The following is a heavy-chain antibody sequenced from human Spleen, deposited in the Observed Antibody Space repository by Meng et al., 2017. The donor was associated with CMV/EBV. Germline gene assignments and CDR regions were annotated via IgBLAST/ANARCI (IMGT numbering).Heavy chain of an antibody. CDR3: AKGGGWLEYFQH. CDR2: IYRGGSST. V-gene: IGHV3-23*03. CDR1: GFTSSSYG. J-gene: IGHJ1*01. Sequence: CAACGFTSSSYGRSWVRQAPGKGLEWVSDIYRGGSSTYYADPKKGRFTISRENSKNSLYLLMNSLGAENTAEYCCAKGGGWLEYFQHWGQGTLVTVSS. D-gene: IGHD1-26*01.